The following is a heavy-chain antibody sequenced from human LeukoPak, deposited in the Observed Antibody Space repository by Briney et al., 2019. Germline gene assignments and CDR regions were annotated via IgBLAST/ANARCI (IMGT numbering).Heavy chain of an antibody. Sequence: SETLSLTCAVSGGTISSSNWWRWVRQPPGKGLEWIGEIYHSGSTNYNPSLKSRVTISVDKSKNQFSLKLSSVTAADTAVYYCASDPYYGSGRAYFQHWGQGTLVTVSS. V-gene: IGHV4-4*02. CDR3: ASDPYYGSGRAYFQH. CDR2: IYHSGST. CDR1: GGTISSSNW. D-gene: IGHD3-10*01. J-gene: IGHJ1*01.